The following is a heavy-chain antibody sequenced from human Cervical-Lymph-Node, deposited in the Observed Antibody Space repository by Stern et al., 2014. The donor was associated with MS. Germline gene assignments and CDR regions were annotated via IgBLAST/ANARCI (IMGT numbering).Heavy chain of an antibody. CDR1: GGSISSSSYY. V-gene: IGHV4-39*01. D-gene: IGHD3-22*01. CDR3: ARWAYSSGWYNWFDP. CDR2: IYYSGST. Sequence: QLQLQESGPGLVKPSETLSLTCTVSGGSISSSSYYWGWIRQPPGKGLEWIGSIYYSGSTYYNPSLKSRVTISVDTSQNPVSLQMRSVTAADTAVYCCARWAYSSGWYNWFDPWGQGTLVTVSS. J-gene: IGHJ5*02.